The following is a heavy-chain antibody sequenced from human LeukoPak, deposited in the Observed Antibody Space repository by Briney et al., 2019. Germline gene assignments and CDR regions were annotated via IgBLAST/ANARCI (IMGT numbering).Heavy chain of an antibody. D-gene: IGHD2-15*01. CDR3: AKRADGCSGVSCYYYYMDV. CDR2: ISSSSSYI. Sequence: GGSLRLSCAASGFTFSSYSMNWVRQAPGKGLEWVSSISSSSSYIYYADSVKGRFTMSRDNSKSTVYLQMNSLRVEDTAIYYCAKRADGCSGVSCYYYYMDVWGKGTTVTVSS. CDR1: GFTFSSYS. J-gene: IGHJ6*03. V-gene: IGHV3-21*04.